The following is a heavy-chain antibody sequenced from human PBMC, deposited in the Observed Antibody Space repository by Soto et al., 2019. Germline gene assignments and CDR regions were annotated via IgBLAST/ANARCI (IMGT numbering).Heavy chain of an antibody. D-gene: IGHD2-2*01. CDR2: ISGGGDAA. J-gene: IGHJ2*01. V-gene: IGHV3-23*01. CDR1: GFTFINYA. Sequence: EVQLLESGGGFVQPGGPLRLSCAGSGFTFINYAMNWVRQAPGKGLEWVSSISGGGDAAFFPDSVRGRFTISRDNSKNTVTLQMNSLGVDDTAVYYCARKILGSTSRPNYWYFDLWGRGTLVTVSS. CDR3: ARKILGSTSRPNYWYFDL.